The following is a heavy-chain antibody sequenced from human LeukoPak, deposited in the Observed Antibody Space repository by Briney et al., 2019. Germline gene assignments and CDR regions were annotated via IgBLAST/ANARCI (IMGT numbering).Heavy chain of an antibody. D-gene: IGHD6-13*01. J-gene: IGHJ4*02. V-gene: IGHV1-18*01. CDR3: ARGGPFSIAAARVYYFDY. CDR2: ISPYSDNT. Sequence: ASVKVSCKASDYTFTSYGISWVRQAPGQGLEWMGWISPYSDNTNYAQNLQGRVTMTTDTSTSTAYMELRSLTSDDTAIYYCARGGPFSIAAARVYYFDYWGQGTLVTVSS. CDR1: DYTFTSYG.